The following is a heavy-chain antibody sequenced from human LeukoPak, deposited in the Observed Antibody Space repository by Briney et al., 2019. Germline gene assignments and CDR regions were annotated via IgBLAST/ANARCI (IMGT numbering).Heavy chain of an antibody. D-gene: IGHD6-6*01. CDR1: GFTFSSYA. Sequence: GGSLRLSCAASGFTFSSYAMHWVRQAPGKGLEWVAVISYDGSNKYYADSVKGRFTISRDNSKNTLYLQMNSLRAEDTAVYYCARDLGSEYSSSYDAFDIWGQGTMVTVSS. CDR3: ARDLGSEYSSSYDAFDI. J-gene: IGHJ3*02. V-gene: IGHV3-30-3*01. CDR2: ISYDGSNK.